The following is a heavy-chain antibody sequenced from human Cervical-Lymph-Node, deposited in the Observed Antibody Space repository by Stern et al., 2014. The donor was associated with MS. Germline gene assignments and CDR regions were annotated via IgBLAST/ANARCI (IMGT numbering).Heavy chain of an antibody. D-gene: IGHD3-16*01. CDR3: ARDILGGFDF. CDR1: GNYISSYY. CDR2: IYMSGGT. V-gene: IGHV4-4*07. J-gene: IGHJ4*02. Sequence: VQLVQSGPGLVKPSETLSLTCTVSGNYISSYYWSWIRQPAGKGLEWIGRIYMSGGTNYSPSLKSRVTISVDPPNNRLSLRLTSVTAADTAVYYCARDILGGFDFWGQGILVTVSS.